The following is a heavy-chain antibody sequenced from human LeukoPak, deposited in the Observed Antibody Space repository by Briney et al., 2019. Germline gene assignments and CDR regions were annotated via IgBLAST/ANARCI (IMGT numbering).Heavy chain of an antibody. CDR3: ARRYYDFWSGYYPYGMDV. CDR1: GFTFSSYS. D-gene: IGHD3-3*01. J-gene: IGHJ6*02. Sequence: GGSLRLSCAASGFTFSSYSMNWVRQAPEKGLEWVSSISSSSSYIYYADSVKGRFTISRDNAKNSLYLQMNSLRAEDTAVYYCARRYYDFWSGYYPYGMDVWGQGTTVTVSS. CDR2: ISSSSSYI. V-gene: IGHV3-21*01.